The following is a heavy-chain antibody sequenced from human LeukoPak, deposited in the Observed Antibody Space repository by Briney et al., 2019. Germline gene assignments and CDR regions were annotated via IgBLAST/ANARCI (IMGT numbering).Heavy chain of an antibody. CDR1: GFTFGGYG. V-gene: IGHV3-74*01. D-gene: IGHD1-26*01. Sequence: GGSLRLSCAASGFTFGGYGMSWVRQAPGKGLEWVSRINTDGSSTTYADSVKGRFTISRDNAKNTLYLQMNSLRAEDTAVYYCARGFQGGLDYWGQGTLVTVSS. J-gene: IGHJ4*02. CDR3: ARGFQGGLDY. CDR2: INTDGSST.